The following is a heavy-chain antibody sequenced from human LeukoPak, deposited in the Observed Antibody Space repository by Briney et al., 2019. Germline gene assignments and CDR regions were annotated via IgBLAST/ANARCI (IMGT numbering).Heavy chain of an antibody. CDR3: AKDLSTTGYCSGGSCSGPLGGMDV. J-gene: IGHJ6*02. Sequence: GRSLRLSCAASGFTFSSYGMHWVRQAPGKGLEWVAVISYDGSNKYYADSVKGRFTISRDNSKNTLYLQMNSLRAEDTAVYYCAKDLSTTGYCSGGSCSGPLGGMDVWGQGTTATVSS. V-gene: IGHV3-30*18. D-gene: IGHD2-15*01. CDR2: ISYDGSNK. CDR1: GFTFSSYG.